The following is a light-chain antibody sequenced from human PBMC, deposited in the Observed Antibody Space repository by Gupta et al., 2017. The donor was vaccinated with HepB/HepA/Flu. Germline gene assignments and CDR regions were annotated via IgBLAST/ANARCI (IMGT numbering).Light chain of an antibody. Sequence: EIVLTQSPGTLSLSPGERATLSCRASQSVSSTFLAWYQQKPGQAPRLLIYGASSRDTGIPDRFSGSGSGTDFTLTISRREPKDFAVYYCQQYGSSPGFTFGHGTKVDIK. J-gene: IGKJ3*01. CDR1: QSVSSTF. V-gene: IGKV3-20*01. CDR3: QQYGSSPGFT. CDR2: GAS.